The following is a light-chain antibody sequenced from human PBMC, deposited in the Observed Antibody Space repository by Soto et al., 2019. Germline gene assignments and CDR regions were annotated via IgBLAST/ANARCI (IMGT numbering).Light chain of an antibody. CDR2: DVS. CDR3: TSYTSSSTYV. J-gene: IGLJ1*01. CDR1: SSDVGSYNY. Sequence: SVLTQPASVSGSPGQSITIFCTGTSSDVGSYNYVSWYQQHPGRAPKLMIYDVSSRPSGVSNRFSGSKSGNTASLTISGLQAEDEADYFCTSYTSSSTYVFGTGTKATVL. V-gene: IGLV2-14*03.